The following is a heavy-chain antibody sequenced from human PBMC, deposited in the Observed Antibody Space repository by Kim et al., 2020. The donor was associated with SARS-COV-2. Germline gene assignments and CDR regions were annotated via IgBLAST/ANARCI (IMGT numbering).Heavy chain of an antibody. Sequence: GGSLRLSCAASGFTFSNAWMSWVRQAPGKGLEWVGRIKSKTDGGTTDYAAPVKGRFTISRDDSKNTLYLQMNSLKTEDTAVYYCTTDLWCSGGSCYPGGYFDYWGRGALVTVSS. J-gene: IGHJ4*02. D-gene: IGHD2-15*01. CDR3: TTDLWCSGGSCYPGGYFDY. CDR1: GFTFSNAW. V-gene: IGHV3-15*01. CDR2: IKSKTDGGTT.